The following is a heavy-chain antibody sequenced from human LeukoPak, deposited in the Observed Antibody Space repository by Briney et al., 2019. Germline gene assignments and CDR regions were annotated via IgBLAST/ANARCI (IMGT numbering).Heavy chain of an antibody. V-gene: IGHV4-59*01. CDR2: IYYSGST. J-gene: IGHJ6*03. CDR1: GGSISSYY. D-gene: IGHD4-11*01. CDR3: ASLQQSHYYYYYYMDV. Sequence: SETLSLTCTVSGGSISSYYWSWIRQPPGKGLEWIGYIYYSGSTNYNPSPKSRVTISVDTSKNQFSLKLSSVTAADTAVYYCASLQQSHYYYYYYMDVWGKGTTVTVSS.